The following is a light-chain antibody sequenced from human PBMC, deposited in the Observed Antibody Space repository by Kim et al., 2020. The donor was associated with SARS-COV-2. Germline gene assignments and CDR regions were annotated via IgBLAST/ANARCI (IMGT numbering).Light chain of an antibody. Sequence: ASVGDSVTITCRASQAIGTYLAWYQETPGRVPKLLIFGASALQSGVPSRFSGSGSGTDFTLTISSLQPEDVATYYCQKLDSAPFTFGPGTRVDIK. CDR3: QKLDSAPFT. V-gene: IGKV1-27*01. CDR1: QAIGTY. CDR2: GAS. J-gene: IGKJ3*01.